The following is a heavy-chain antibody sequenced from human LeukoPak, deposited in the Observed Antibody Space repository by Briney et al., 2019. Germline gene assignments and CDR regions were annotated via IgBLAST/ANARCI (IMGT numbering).Heavy chain of an antibody. CDR3: ARSWWGLNAFDI. V-gene: IGHV4-59*06. CDR1: GGSMSSYY. D-gene: IGHD2-8*02. J-gene: IGHJ3*02. Sequence: KSSETLSLTCTVSGGSMSSYYWSWIRQPPGNGLEWIGYIYYSGSTYYNPSLKSRVTISEDTSKNQFALKLSSVTAADTAVYYCARSWWGLNAFDIWGQGTMVTVSS. CDR2: IYYSGST.